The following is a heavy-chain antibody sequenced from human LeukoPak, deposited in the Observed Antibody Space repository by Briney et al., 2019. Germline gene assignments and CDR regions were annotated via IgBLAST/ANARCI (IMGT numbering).Heavy chain of an antibody. Sequence: ASVKVSCKASGYTFTTYYIHWMRQTPGQGFEWMGVSYPDAGTTDHGPRFRDRFVMTADTATSTVYMELRSLTSKDTGVYYCVRESVGGIFDYWGQGALITVSA. J-gene: IGHJ4*02. CDR2: SYPDAGTT. V-gene: IGHV1-46*01. CDR1: GYTFTTYY. D-gene: IGHD2-8*02. CDR3: VRESVGGIFDY.